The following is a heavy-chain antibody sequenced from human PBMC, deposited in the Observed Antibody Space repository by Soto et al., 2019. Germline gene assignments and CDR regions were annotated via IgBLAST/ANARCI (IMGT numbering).Heavy chain of an antibody. Sequence: SETLSLTCTVSAGSITTSYWSWIRQPLGKALEWIGYISYRGSTNYNPSLKSRLTISIDTSKSQISLKLTSMTTADTAVYYCASSGIVGRQVNTWFDPWGQGTLVTVSS. CDR3: ASSGIVGRQVNTWFDP. D-gene: IGHD6-6*01. CDR2: ISYRGST. J-gene: IGHJ5*02. CDR1: AGSITTSY. V-gene: IGHV4-59*01.